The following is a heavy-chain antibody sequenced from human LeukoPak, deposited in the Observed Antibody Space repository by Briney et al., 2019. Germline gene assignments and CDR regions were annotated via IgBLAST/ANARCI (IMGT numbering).Heavy chain of an antibody. CDR1: GYTFTGYY. V-gene: IGHV1-69*13. CDR2: IIPIFGTA. J-gene: IGHJ5*02. D-gene: IGHD5-18*01. CDR3: ARDRDPGGDDTAMGLTGFDP. Sequence: GASVKVSCKASGYTFTGYYMHWVRQAPGQGLEWMGGIIPIFGTANYAQKFQGRVTITADESTSTAYMELSSLRSEDTAVYYCARDRDPGGDDTAMGLTGFDPWGQGTLVTVSS.